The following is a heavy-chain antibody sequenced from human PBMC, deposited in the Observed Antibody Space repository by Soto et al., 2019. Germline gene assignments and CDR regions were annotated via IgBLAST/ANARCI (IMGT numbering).Heavy chain of an antibody. J-gene: IGHJ4*02. CDR2: IQKTADGGAT. CDR1: GLGFTDNK. D-gene: IGHD3-3*02. Sequence: GGSLRLSCAASGLGFTDNKMTWIRQAPGKGLEWVGRIQKTADGGATDYAAPVKGRFTISRDDSKNTLYLQMNSLKTEDTAVYYCTTSTDWGQGTLVTVSS. CDR3: TTSTD. V-gene: IGHV3-15*01.